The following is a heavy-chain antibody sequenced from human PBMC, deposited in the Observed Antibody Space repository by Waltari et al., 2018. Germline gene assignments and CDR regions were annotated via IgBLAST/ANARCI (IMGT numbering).Heavy chain of an antibody. V-gene: IGHV4-38-2*02. D-gene: IGHD3-9*01. CDR2: IYHSGST. J-gene: IGHJ5*02. Sequence: QVQLQESGPGLVKPSETLSLTCTVSGYSISSGYYWGWIRQPPGKGLEWIGSIYHSGSTYYNPSLKSRVTISVDTSKNQFSLKLSSVTAADTAVYYCARDPYPFDSPLGWFDPWGQGTLVTVSS. CDR3: ARDPYPFDSPLGWFDP. CDR1: GYSISSGYY.